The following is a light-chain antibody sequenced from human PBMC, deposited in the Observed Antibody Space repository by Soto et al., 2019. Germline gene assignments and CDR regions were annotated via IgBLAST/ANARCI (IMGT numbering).Light chain of an antibody. Sequence: SVLTQPASLSESPGQSITISCPGTSSDVGGYNYVSWYQQYPGKAPKLMIYGVTNRPSGVSNRFSGSKTGNTASLIISGLQAEDEAYYYCFSHRGGDSHVFGTGTKVTVL. CDR1: SSDVGGYNY. V-gene: IGLV2-14*01. CDR2: GVT. CDR3: FSHRGGDSHV. J-gene: IGLJ1*01.